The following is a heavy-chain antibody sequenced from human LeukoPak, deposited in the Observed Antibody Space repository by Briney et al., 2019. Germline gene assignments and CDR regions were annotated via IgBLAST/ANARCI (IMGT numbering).Heavy chain of an antibody. CDR1: GFTFSSYS. D-gene: IGHD3-10*01. CDR2: ISSSSSTI. Sequence: GGSLRLSCAASGFTFSSYSMNWVRQAPGKGLEWVSYISSSSSTIYYADSVKGRFTISRDNAKNSLYLQMNSLRAEDTAVYYCARDSVVRGVRFDYWGQGTLVTVSS. J-gene: IGHJ4*02. CDR3: ARDSVVRGVRFDY. V-gene: IGHV3-48*04.